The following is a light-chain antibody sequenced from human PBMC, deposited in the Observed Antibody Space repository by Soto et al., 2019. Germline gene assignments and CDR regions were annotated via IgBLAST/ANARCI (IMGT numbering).Light chain of an antibody. CDR1: QRVDSY. Sequence: DIQVTQSPSSLSASVGDSVTLSCQTSQRVDSYIHWYQHQSGKPPKLLIYAASTLQDGVPSRFSGGGSGTAFSLIITGLQPGDSATYYCQQTYTSVATFGKGTKV. J-gene: IGKJ1*01. CDR3: QQTYTSVAT. V-gene: IGKV1-39*01. CDR2: AAS.